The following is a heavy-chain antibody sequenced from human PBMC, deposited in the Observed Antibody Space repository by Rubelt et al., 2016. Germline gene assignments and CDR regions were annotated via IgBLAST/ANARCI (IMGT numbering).Heavy chain of an antibody. J-gene: IGHJ6*02. CDR3: ARGRMGFHYYYYGMDV. CDR2: INHSGST. D-gene: IGHD1-26*01. CDR1: GGSISSGGYY. Sequence: QVQLQESGPGLVKPSQTLSLTCTVSGGSISSGGYYWSWIRQPPGKGLEWIGEINHSGSTNYNASRKRQVTVSVDTSKNQFPLKLSSVTAADTAVYYCARGRMGFHYYYYGMDVWGQGTTVTVSS. V-gene: IGHV4-31*01.